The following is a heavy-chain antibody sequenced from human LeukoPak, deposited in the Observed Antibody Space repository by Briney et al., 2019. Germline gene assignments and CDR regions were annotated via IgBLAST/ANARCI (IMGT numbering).Heavy chain of an antibody. CDR3: ARHPGDIAYFYY. J-gene: IGHJ4*02. CDR2: VYHSGGT. Sequence: PPETRSLTCTVSTGSPSSGSSFWGWIRQYPGKGLEWIGNVYHSGGTTYNSSNKSRVTISVDTSKNQFALKLISVTAADTAIYYCARHPGDIAYFYYWGKGALVTPSS. CDR1: TGSPSSGSSF. D-gene: IGHD2-15*01. V-gene: IGHV4-39*01.